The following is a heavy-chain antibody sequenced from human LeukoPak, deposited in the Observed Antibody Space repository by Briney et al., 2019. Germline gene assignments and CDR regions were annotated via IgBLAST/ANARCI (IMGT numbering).Heavy chain of an antibody. D-gene: IGHD1-1*01. V-gene: IGHV3-48*04. Sequence: GGSLRLSCAASGFTFSSYSMNWVRQAPGKGLEWVSYISSSSGSTIYYADSVKGRFTISRDNAKNSLYLQMNSLRAEDTAVYYCARARTEPDSWGQGTLVTVSS. J-gene: IGHJ4*02. CDR3: ARARTEPDS. CDR1: GFTFSSYS. CDR2: ISSSSGSTI.